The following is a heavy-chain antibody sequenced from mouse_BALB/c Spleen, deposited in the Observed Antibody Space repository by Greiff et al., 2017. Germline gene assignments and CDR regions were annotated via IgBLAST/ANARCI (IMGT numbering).Heavy chain of an antibody. CDR2: ISSGSSTI. Sequence: EVQGVESGGGLVQPGGFRKLSCAASGLTFSSFGMHWVRQAPEKGLEWVAYISSGSSTIYYADTVKGRFTITRDNPKNTLFLQMTSLRSEDTAMYYCARVGDLYYAMDYWGQGTTVTVSS. J-gene: IGHJ4*01. V-gene: IGHV5-17*02. CDR1: GLTFSSFG. CDR3: ARVGDLYYAMDY.